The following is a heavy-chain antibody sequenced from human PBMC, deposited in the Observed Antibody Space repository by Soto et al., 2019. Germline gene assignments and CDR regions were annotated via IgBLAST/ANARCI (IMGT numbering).Heavy chain of an antibody. CDR2: IYYSGST. D-gene: IGHD3-22*01. CDR1: GGSISSYY. CDR3: VKGHSDSYYYFDY. Sequence: PSETLSLTCTVSGGSISSYYWSWIRQPPGKGLEWIAYIYYSGSTKYNPSLKSRVTISLDTSKNQFSLKLNSVTAADTAVYYCVKGHSDSYYYFDYWGQGTLVTVSS. J-gene: IGHJ4*02. V-gene: IGHV4-59*01.